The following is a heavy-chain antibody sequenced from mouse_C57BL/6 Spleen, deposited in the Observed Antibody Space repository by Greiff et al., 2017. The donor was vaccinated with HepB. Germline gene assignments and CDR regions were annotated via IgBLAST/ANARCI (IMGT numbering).Heavy chain of an antibody. CDR1: GYTFTSYW. Sequence: QVQLQQPGAELVKPGASVKMSCKASGYTFTSYWITWVKQRPGQGLEWIGDIYPGSGSTNYNEKFKSKATLTVDTSSSTAYMQLSSLTSEDSAVYYCARDTTVVAHLDYWGQGTTLTVSS. CDR2: IYPGSGST. J-gene: IGHJ2*01. V-gene: IGHV1-55*01. D-gene: IGHD1-1*01. CDR3: ARDTTVVAHLDY.